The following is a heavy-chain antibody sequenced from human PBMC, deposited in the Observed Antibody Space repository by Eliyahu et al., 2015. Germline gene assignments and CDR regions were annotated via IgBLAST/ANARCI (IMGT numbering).Heavy chain of an antibody. J-gene: IGHJ4*02. V-gene: IGHV4-59*01. D-gene: IGHD5/OR15-5a*01. CDR1: GSSXNSYY. Sequence: VQLQESGPGLVKPSETLSLTCDVSGSSXNSYYWSWVRQTPGKGLEWIGNVYYTGSTNYSPSLMSRVTISVDRPKNQFSLHLRSVTAADTAVYFCARSMSTSTWYSPFQHWGQGTLVTVSS. CDR3: ARSMSTSTWYSPFQH. CDR2: VYYTGST.